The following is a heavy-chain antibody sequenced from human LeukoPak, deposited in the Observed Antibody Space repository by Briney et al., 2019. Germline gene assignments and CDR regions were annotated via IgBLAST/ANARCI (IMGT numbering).Heavy chain of an antibody. CDR2: IIPFIGTA. J-gene: IGHJ4*02. Sequence: SSVQVSCRASGGTFSSYAISWLRQPPPQGLQWWGGIIPFIGTANYAQKFQGRVTITADESTSTAYMELSSLRSEDTAVYYCARVGYGSGSYYNFDYWGQGTLVTVSS. V-gene: IGHV1-69*01. CDR1: GGTFSSYA. CDR3: ARVGYGSGSYYNFDY. D-gene: IGHD3-10*01.